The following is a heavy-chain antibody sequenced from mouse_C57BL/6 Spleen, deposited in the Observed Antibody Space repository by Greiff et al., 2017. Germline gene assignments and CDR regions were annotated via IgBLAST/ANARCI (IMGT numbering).Heavy chain of an antibody. V-gene: IGHV5-6*01. D-gene: IGHD2-5*01. CDR2: ISSGGSYT. CDR1: GFTFSSYG. Sequence: EVTLVESGGDLVKPGGSLKLSCAASGFTFSSYGMSWVRQTPDKRLEWVATISSGGSYTYYPDSVKGRFTISRDNAKNTLYLQMSSLKSEDTAMYYCARQDYSNPWFAYWGQGTLVTVSA. CDR3: ARQDYSNPWFAY. J-gene: IGHJ3*01.